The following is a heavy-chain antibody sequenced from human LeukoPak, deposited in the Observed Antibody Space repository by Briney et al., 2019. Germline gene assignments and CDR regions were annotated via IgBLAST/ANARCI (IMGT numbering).Heavy chain of an antibody. CDR3: ARDPRGNYYADY. CDR1: GYTFTGYY. Sequence: GASVKVSRKASGYTFTGYYLHWVRQAPGQGLEWMGSINPNIGGSNYAQRFQGRVTLTRDTSISTAYMELSRLTSDDTAVHYCARDPRGNYYADYWGQGTLVTVSS. V-gene: IGHV1-2*02. J-gene: IGHJ4*01. D-gene: IGHD1-26*01. CDR2: INPNIGGS.